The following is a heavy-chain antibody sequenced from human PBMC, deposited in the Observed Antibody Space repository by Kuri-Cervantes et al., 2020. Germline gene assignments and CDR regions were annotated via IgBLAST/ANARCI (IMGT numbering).Heavy chain of an antibody. D-gene: IGHD3-10*01. V-gene: IGHV1-18*01. CDR3: ARSPKGNYGSGTYGYFDS. CDR2: IGPDNGNT. Sequence: ASVKVSCKASGYSFTNFGIIWVRQAPGQGLEWMGWIGPDNGNTNYAQKFQGRVTLSVDTSTTTAYMALRSLTSDDTALYSCARSPKGNYGSGTYGYFDSWGQATLVTVSS. CDR1: GYSFTNFG. J-gene: IGHJ4*03.